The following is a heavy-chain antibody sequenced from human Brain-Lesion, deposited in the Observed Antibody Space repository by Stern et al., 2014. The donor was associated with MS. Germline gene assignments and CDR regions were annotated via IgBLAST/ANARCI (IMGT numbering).Heavy chain of an antibody. CDR1: GFPFSRFR. D-gene: IGHD2-15*01. V-gene: IGHV3-7*01. CDR2: INQDGSEK. Sequence: QLEAFGGGLVQPGGPLGLSRAASGFPFSRFRMRLVPPAPGKGPAWVANINQDGSEKDSVDSVEGRFAISRDNAKNSLYLQMNSLRAEDTAVYYCGRLCSGGSCYEDGIDYWGQGTLVTVSS. J-gene: IGHJ4*02. CDR3: GRLCSGGSCYEDGIDY.